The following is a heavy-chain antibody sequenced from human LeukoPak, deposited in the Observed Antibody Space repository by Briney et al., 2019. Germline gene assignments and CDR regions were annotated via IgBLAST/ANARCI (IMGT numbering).Heavy chain of an antibody. CDR1: GGTFSNYA. CDR3: ARVGRPGFDYYYYYYMDV. Sequence: GASVKVSCKASGGTFSNYAISWVRQAPGQGLEWMGGIIPMFGVANYAQKFQGRVTITADKSTSIAYMELSSLRSEDTAVYYCARVGRPGFDYYYYYYMDVWGKGTTVTISS. D-gene: IGHD2-15*01. V-gene: IGHV1-69*10. CDR2: IIPMFGVA. J-gene: IGHJ6*03.